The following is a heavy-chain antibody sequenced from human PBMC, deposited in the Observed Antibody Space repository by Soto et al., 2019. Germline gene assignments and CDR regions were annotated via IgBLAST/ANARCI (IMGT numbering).Heavy chain of an antibody. CDR1: GYTFTSYG. V-gene: IGHV1-18*01. D-gene: IGHD6-25*01. Sequence: ASVKVSCKASGYTFTSYGISWVRQAPGQGLEWMGWISAYNGKTNYAQKLQGRVTMTEDTSTSTAYMELSSLRSDDPAVYYCATDSNPAAHYYYYYGMDVWGQGTTVTVSS. CDR2: ISAYNGKT. J-gene: IGHJ6*02. CDR3: ATDSNPAAHYYYYYGMDV.